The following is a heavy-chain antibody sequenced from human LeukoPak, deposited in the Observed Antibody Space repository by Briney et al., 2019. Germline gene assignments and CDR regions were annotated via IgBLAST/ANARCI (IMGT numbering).Heavy chain of an antibody. D-gene: IGHD3-16*02. CDR2: FDPEDGET. CDR1: GYTLTELS. V-gene: IGHV1-24*01. Sequence: GASVKVSCKVSGYTLTELSMHWVRQAPGKGLEWMGGFDPEDGETIYAQKFQGRVTITADESTSTAYMELSSLRSEDTAVYYCARASLDYVWGSYRYNWFDPWGQGTLVTVSS. CDR3: ARASLDYVWGSYRYNWFDP. J-gene: IGHJ5*02.